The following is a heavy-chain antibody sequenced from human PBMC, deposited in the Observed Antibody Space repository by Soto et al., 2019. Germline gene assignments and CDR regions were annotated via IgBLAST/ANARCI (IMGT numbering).Heavy chain of an antibody. J-gene: IGHJ1*01. V-gene: IGHV3-23*01. Sequence: GGSLRLSCAASGFTFSSYAMSWVRQAPGKGLEWVSAISGSGGSTYYADSVKGRFTISRDNSKNTLYLQMNSLRAEDTAVYYCAKEGYYGSGSYFEYFQHWGQGTLVTVSS. CDR3: AKEGYYGSGSYFEYFQH. CDR1: GFTFSSYA. D-gene: IGHD3-10*01. CDR2: ISGSGGST.